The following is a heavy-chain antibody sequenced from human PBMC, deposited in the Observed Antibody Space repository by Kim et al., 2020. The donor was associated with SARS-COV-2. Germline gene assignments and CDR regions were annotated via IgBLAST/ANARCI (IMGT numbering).Heavy chain of an antibody. CDR3: AKDLLYVPGRGYFDS. D-gene: IGHD3-10*01. J-gene: IGHJ4*02. Sequence: ADAVRGRFTISGDNSKNTLFLQMDSLRVDDTAVYYCAKDLLYVPGRGYFDSWGQGVVVTVSS. V-gene: IGHV3-23*01.